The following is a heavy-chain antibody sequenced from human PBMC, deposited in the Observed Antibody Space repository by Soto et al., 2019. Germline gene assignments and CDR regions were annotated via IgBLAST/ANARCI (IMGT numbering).Heavy chain of an antibody. CDR2: IIPIFGTA. Sequence: GASVKVSCTASGGTFSIYAISWVRQAPGQGLEWMGGIIPIFGTANYAQKFQGRVTITADESTSTAYMELSSLRSEDTAVYYCARGVSERDGYNSPFDYWGQGTLVTVSS. J-gene: IGHJ4*02. CDR3: ARGVSERDGYNSPFDY. CDR1: GGTFSIYA. D-gene: IGHD5-12*01. V-gene: IGHV1-69*13.